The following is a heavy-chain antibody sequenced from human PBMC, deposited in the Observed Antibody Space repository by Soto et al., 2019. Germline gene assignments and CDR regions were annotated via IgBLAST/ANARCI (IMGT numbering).Heavy chain of an antibody. D-gene: IGHD3-22*01. J-gene: IGHJ6*02. Sequence: EVQLVESGGGLVKPGGSLRLSCAASGFTFSSYSMNWVRQAPGKGLEWVSSISSSSSYIYYADSVKGRFTISRDNAKNSLYLQMNSLRAEDTAVYYCARAPDYYDSTPIPDYGMDVWGQGTTVTVSS. V-gene: IGHV3-21*01. CDR3: ARAPDYYDSTPIPDYGMDV. CDR2: ISSSSSYI. CDR1: GFTFSSYS.